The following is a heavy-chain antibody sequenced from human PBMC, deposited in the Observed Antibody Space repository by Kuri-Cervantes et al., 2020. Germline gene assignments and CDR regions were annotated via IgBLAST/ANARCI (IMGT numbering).Heavy chain of an antibody. V-gene: IGHV1-18*04. Sequence: SVTVSYLPSEYTFTGYYMHWVRQAPGQGLEWMGWISAYNGNTNYAQNLQGRVTMTTDTSTSTAYMELRSLRSDDTAVYYCARGGTYDYIWGSYRNDGFDIWGQGTMVTVS. CDR1: EYTFTGYY. D-gene: IGHD3-16*02. CDR3: ARGGTYDYIWGSYRNDGFDI. J-gene: IGHJ3*02. CDR2: ISAYNGNT.